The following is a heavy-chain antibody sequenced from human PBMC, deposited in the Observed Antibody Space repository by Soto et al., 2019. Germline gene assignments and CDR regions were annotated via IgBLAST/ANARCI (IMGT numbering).Heavy chain of an antibody. CDR2: VNPNSGNT. CDR3: ARGSNCSSTSCYGGWGSYYYYYGMDV. J-gene: IGHJ6*02. D-gene: IGHD2-2*01. Sequence: GASVKVSCKASGYTFTSYDINWVRQATGEGLEWMGWVNPNSGNTGYAQKFQGRVTMTRSTSISTAYMELSSLRSEDTAVYYCARGSNCSSTSCYGGWGSYYYYYGMDVWGQGTTVTVSS. CDR1: GYTFTSYD. V-gene: IGHV1-8*01.